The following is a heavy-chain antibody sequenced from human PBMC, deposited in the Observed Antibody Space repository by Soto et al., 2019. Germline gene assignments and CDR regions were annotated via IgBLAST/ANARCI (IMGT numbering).Heavy chain of an antibody. CDR2: VSAYNGNT. CDR1: GYTFTRYG. CDR3: ARVGGFIVDWRFGY. Sequence: ASVQVSFKASGYTFTRYGISWLRQAPGQGLEWMGWVSAYNGNTNYAQKLQGRVTMTTDTSTSTAYMELRSLRSDDTVVYYCARVGGFIVDWRFGYWGQGTLVTVSS. V-gene: IGHV1-18*04. D-gene: IGHD3-16*02. J-gene: IGHJ4*02.